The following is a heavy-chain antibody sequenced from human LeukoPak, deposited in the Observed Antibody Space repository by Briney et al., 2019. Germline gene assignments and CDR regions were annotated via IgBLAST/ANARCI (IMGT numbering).Heavy chain of an antibody. J-gene: IGHJ4*02. CDR3: AGQNVPTPHDY. V-gene: IGHV4-30-2*01. CDR2: ISAGGTT. Sequence: SQTLSLTCTVAVGSISSGGYYWSWIRQPPGKGLEWIAYISAGGTTFYNPSLKSRVTISLDRSKNQFSLNLTSITAADTAVYYCAGQNVPTPHDYWGQGTQVTVSS. D-gene: IGHD2-2*01. CDR1: VGSISSGGYY.